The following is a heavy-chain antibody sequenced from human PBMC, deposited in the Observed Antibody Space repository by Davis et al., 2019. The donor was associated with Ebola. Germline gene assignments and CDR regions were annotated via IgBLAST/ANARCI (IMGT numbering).Heavy chain of an antibody. CDR2: IYHSGST. D-gene: IGHD3-10*01. J-gene: IGHJ4*02. Sequence: SETLSLTCAVSGGPISSGGYSWSCIRQPPGKGLEWIGYIYHSGSTYYNPSLKSPVTISVDRSKNQFSLKLSSVTAADTAVYYCARLLWFGERSPGYWGQGTLVTVSS. CDR3: ARLLWFGERSPGY. V-gene: IGHV4-30-2*01. CDR1: GGPISSGGYS.